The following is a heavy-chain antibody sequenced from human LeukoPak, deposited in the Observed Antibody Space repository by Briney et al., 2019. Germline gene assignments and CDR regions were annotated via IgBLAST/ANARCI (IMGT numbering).Heavy chain of an antibody. Sequence: GGSLRFSCAASGFAFSSYSMNWVRQVPGKGLEWLSFISSSRSTIYYADSVKGRFIITRDNAKNSLHLQLNSLRAEDTAVYYCARAGGFGYYFDYWGQGTLVTVSS. CDR2: ISSSRSTI. CDR3: ARAGGFGYYFDY. CDR1: GFAFSSYS. D-gene: IGHD3-10*01. V-gene: IGHV3-48*04. J-gene: IGHJ4*02.